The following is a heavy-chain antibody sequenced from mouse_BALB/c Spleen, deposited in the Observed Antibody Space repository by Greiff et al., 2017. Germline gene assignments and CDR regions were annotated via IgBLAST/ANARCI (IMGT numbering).Heavy chain of an antibody. V-gene: IGHV5-4*02. CDR1: GFTFSDYY. CDR3: ARYAMDY. Sequence: DVHLVESGGGLVKPGGSLKLSCAASGFTFSDYYMYWVRQTPEKRLEWVATISDGGSYTYYPDSVKGRFTISRDNAKNNLYLQMSSLKSEDTAMYYCARYAMDYWGQGTSVTVSS. J-gene: IGHJ4*01. CDR2: ISDGGSYT.